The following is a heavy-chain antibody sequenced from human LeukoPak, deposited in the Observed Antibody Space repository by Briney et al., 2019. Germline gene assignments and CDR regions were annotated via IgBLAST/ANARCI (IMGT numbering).Heavy chain of an antibody. D-gene: IGHD3-22*01. J-gene: IGHJ4*02. Sequence: SETLSLTCTVSGGSISSYYWSWIRQPPGKGLEWIGYIYYSGSTNYNPSLKSRVTISVDTSKNQFSLKLSSVTAADTAVYYCARVGSSYYDSSGYYYPGYFGYWGQGTLVTVSS. CDR3: ARVGSSYYDSSGYYYPGYFGY. V-gene: IGHV4-59*01. CDR1: GGSISSYY. CDR2: IYYSGST.